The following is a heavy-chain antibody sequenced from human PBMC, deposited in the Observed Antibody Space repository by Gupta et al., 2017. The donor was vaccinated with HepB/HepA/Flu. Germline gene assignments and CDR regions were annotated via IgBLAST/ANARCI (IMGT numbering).Heavy chain of an antibody. V-gene: IGHV4-59*08. CDR1: GGSISRYY. CDR2: SYYRGSI. Sequence: QVQLQESGPGLVTPSETLALTCTVSGGSISRYYWSWIRQPPGKGMEWIAYSYYRGSITYHPSLKSRVPIAGETSKKQVSVEVSSVKAADTAVEDWARNKGWFGPGGQGTVVTVFS. CDR3: ARNKGWFGP. J-gene: IGHJ5*02.